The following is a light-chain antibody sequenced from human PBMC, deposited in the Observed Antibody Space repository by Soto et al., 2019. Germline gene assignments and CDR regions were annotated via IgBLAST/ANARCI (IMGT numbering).Light chain of an antibody. CDR3: CSYAGSSSYV. CDR1: SSDVGSYNL. CDR2: EVS. J-gene: IGLJ1*01. Sequence: QCVLTRPASGSGAAGEAITISCTGTSSDVGSYNLVSWYQQHPGKAPKLMIYEVSKRPSGVSNRFSGSKSGNTASLTISGLQAEDEADYYCCSYAGSSSYVFGTGTKVTVL. V-gene: IGLV2-23*02.